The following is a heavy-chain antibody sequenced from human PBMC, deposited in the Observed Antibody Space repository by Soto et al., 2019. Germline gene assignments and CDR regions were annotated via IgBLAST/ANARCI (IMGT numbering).Heavy chain of an antibody. CDR2: INHSGST. V-gene: IGHV4-34*01. J-gene: IGHJ6*02. Sequence: QVQLQQWGAGLLKPSETLSLTCAVYGGSFSGYYWSWIRQPPGKGLEWIGEINHSGSTNYNPSLKRRVTISVDTSKNQFSLKLSSVTAADTAVYYCARGSRYRDSSSWYYYYYGMDVWGQGTTVTVSS. D-gene: IGHD6-13*01. CDR1: GGSFSGYY. CDR3: ARGSRYRDSSSWYYYYYGMDV.